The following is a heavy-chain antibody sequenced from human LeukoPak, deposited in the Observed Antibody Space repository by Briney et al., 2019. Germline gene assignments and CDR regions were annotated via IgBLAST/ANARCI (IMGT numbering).Heavy chain of an antibody. CDR1: GFTFSSYG. D-gene: IGHD6-19*01. J-gene: IGHJ6*03. CDR3: AKLYSSGKLHYYYYYMDV. CDR2: IRYDGSNK. V-gene: IGHV3-30*02. Sequence: PGGSLRLSCAASGFTFSSYGMHWVRQAPGKGLEWVAFIRYDGSNKYYADSVKGRFTISRDNSKNTLYLQMNSLRAEDTAVYYCAKLYSSGKLHYYYYYMDVWGKGTTVTISS.